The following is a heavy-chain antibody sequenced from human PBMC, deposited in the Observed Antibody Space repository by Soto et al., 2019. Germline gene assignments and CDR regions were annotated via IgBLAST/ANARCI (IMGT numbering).Heavy chain of an antibody. CDR1: GGSISSYY. J-gene: IGHJ6*03. D-gene: IGHD3-3*01. V-gene: IGHV4-59*01. Sequence: SETLSLTCTVSGGSISSYYWSWIRQPPGKGLEWIGYIYYSGSTNYNPSLKSRVTISVDTSKNQFSLKLSSVTAADTAVYYCARVETYDFWSGYPYYYMDVWGKGTTVTVSS. CDR2: IYYSGST. CDR3: ARVETYDFWSGYPYYYMDV.